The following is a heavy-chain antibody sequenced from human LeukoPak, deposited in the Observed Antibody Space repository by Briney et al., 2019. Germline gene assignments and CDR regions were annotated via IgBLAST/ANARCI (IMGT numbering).Heavy chain of an antibody. D-gene: IGHD3-22*01. Sequence: SETLSLTCTVSGGSISSYYWSWIRQPPGKGLEWIGYIYYSGSTNYSPSLKSRVTISVDTSKNQFSLKLSSVTAADTAVYYCARVWRYYYDSSGYYPNGMDVWGQGTTVTVSS. CDR3: ARVWRYYYDSSGYYPNGMDV. J-gene: IGHJ6*02. V-gene: IGHV4-59*01. CDR2: IYYSGST. CDR1: GGSISSYY.